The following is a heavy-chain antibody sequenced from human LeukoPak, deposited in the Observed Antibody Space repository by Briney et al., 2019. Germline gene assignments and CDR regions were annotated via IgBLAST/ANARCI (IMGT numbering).Heavy chain of an antibody. CDR3: AKSAGWQQLGRLDY. V-gene: IGHV3-23*01. CDR1: GFTFSSYA. D-gene: IGHD6-13*01. CDR2: ISGSGGST. J-gene: IGHJ4*02. Sequence: GGSLRLSCAASGFTFSSYAMSWVRQAPGKGLEWVSAISGSGGSTYYADSVRGRFTISRDNSKNTLYLQMNSLRAEDTAVYYCAKSAGWQQLGRLDYWGQGTLVTVSS.